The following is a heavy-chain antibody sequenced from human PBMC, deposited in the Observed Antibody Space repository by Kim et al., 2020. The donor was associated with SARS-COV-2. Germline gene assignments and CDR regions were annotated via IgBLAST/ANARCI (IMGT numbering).Heavy chain of an antibody. D-gene: IGHD3-22*01. J-gene: IGHJ4*02. CDR1: GYTFTSYG. CDR2: ISAYNGNT. CDR3: ARVSYYDSSGYYYSRPLDY. V-gene: IGHV1-18*01. Sequence: ASVKVSCKASGYTFTSYGISWVRQAPGQGLEWMGWISAYNGNTNYAQKLQGRVTMTTDTSTSTAYMELRSLRSDDTAVYYCARVSYYDSSGYYYSRPLDYWGQGTLVTVSS.